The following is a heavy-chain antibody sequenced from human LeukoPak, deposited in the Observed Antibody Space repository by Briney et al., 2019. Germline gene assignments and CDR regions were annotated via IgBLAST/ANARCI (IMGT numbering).Heavy chain of an antibody. Sequence: GGSLRLSCAASGFTFSSYEMNWVRQAPGKGLEWVSYISSSGSTIYYADSVKGRFTISRDNAKNSLYLQMNSLRAEDTALYYCARGGSYGGYHSYWGQGTLVTVSS. D-gene: IGHD4-23*01. CDR2: ISSSGSTI. V-gene: IGHV3-48*03. J-gene: IGHJ4*02. CDR3: ARGGSYGGYHSY. CDR1: GFTFSSYE.